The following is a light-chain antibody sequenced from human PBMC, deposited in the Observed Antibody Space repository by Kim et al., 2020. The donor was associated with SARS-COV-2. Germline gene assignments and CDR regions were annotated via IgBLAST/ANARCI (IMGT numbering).Light chain of an antibody. CDR3: NSRDSNNNVL. CDR1: SLRSYY. V-gene: IGLV3-19*01. Sequence: VALGQTDRITCPGDSLRSYYATWYKQKPGQAPILVIYGKNNRPSGIPDRFSGSSSGNTASLTITGTQAGDEADYYCNSRDSNNNVLFGGGTQLTVL. J-gene: IGLJ2*01. CDR2: GKN.